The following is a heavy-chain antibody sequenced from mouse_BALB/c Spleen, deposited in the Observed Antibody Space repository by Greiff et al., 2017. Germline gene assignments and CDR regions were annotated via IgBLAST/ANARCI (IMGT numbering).Heavy chain of an antibody. D-gene: IGHD2-3*01. V-gene: IGHV1-7*01. CDR3: ARGKMVTSWFAY. CDR1: GYTFTSYW. CDR2: INPSTGYT. J-gene: IGHJ3*01. Sequence: QVQLQQSGAELAKPGASVKMSCKASGYTFTSYWMHWVKQRPGQGLEWIGYINPSTGYTEYNQKFKDKATLTADKSSSTAYMQLSSLTSEDSAVYYCARGKMVTSWFAYWGQGTLVTVSA.